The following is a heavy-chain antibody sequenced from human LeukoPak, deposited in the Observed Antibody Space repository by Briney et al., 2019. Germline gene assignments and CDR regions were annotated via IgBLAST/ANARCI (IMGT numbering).Heavy chain of an antibody. V-gene: IGHV4-59*08. D-gene: IGHD6-13*01. Sequence: SETLSLTCTVSGGSISSYYWSWIRQPPGKGLEWIGYIYYSGSTNYNPSLKSRVTISVDTSKDQFSLKLSSVTAADTAVYYCARQSSSWSYYCYYGMDVWGQGTTVTVSS. J-gene: IGHJ6*02. CDR2: IYYSGST. CDR3: ARQSSSWSYYCYYGMDV. CDR1: GGSISSYY.